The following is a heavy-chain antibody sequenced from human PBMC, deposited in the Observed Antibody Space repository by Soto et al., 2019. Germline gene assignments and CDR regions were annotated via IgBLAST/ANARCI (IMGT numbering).Heavy chain of an antibody. D-gene: IGHD1-1*01. Sequence: QLQLQESGPGLVKPSETLSLTCTVSGGSISSSSYYWGWIRQPPGKGLEWIGSIYYSGSTYYNPSLKSRVTIPVDTSKNQFSLKLSSVTAADTAVYYCARLFRGLQPFDYWGKGTLVTVSS. CDR1: GGSISSSSYY. J-gene: IGHJ4*02. CDR3: ARLFRGLQPFDY. CDR2: IYYSGST. V-gene: IGHV4-39*01.